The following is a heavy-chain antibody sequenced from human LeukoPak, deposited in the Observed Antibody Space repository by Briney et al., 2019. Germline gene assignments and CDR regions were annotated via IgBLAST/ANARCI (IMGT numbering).Heavy chain of an antibody. CDR3: AKDRRDTAMVNYFDY. V-gene: IGHV3-23*01. CDR2: INGGGGRT. CDR1: GFXFSSYA. Sequence: PGGSLRLSCAASGFXFSSYAMTWVRQAPGKGLEWVSTINGGGGRTYYADSVKGLLSISRDNSKNMLYLQMNSLRAEDTAAYYCAKDRRDTAMVNYFDYWGQGTLVTVSS. J-gene: IGHJ4*02. D-gene: IGHD5-18*01.